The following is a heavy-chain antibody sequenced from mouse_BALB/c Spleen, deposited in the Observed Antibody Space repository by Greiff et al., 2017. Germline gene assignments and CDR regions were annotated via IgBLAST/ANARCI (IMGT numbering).Heavy chain of an antibody. Sequence: DVQLQESGPGLVKPSQSLSLTCSVTGYSITSGYYWNWIRQFPGNKLEWMGYISYDGSNNYNPSLKNRISITRDTSKNQFFLKLNSVTTEDTATYYCARVVTYWYFDVWGAGTTVTVSS. CDR3: ARVVTYWYFDV. CDR2: ISYDGSN. V-gene: IGHV3-6*02. J-gene: IGHJ1*01. CDR1: GYSITSGYY. D-gene: IGHD2-3*01.